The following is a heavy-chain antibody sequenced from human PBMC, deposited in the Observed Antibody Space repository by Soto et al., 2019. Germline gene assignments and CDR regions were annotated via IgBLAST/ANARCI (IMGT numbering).Heavy chain of an antibody. J-gene: IGHJ6*02. V-gene: IGHV1-69*08. CDR3: ARDPHPHYDILTGYSHYRMDV. CDR1: GGTFSSYT. Sequence: QVQLVQSGAEVKKPGSSVKVSCKASGGTFSSYTISWVRQAPGQGLEWMGRIIPILGIANYAQKFQGRVKITADKPTSTDHMELSSLRSEDTAVYYCARDPHPHYDILTGYSHYRMDVWGQGTTVTVSS. D-gene: IGHD3-9*01. CDR2: IIPILGIA.